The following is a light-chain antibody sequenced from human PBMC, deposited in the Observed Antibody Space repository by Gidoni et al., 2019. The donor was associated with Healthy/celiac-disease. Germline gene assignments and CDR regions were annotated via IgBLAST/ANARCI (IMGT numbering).Light chain of an antibody. CDR2: GKN. V-gene: IGLV3-19*01. CDR1: SLRSYY. J-gene: IGLJ2*01. CDR3: DSRDTSGNHVL. Sequence: SSQLTQDPAVSVALGQTVTSTCHGDSLRSYYAAWSQQKPGQAPVLIIYGKNNPPSGIPDRFSGSSTGKTASLTIAGAQVEDEADYYCDSRDTSGNHVLFGGGTKLTVL.